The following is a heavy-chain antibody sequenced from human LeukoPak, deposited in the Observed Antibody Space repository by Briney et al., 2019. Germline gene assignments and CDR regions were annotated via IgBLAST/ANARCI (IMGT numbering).Heavy chain of an antibody. Sequence: PSETLSLTCTVSGGSISSYYWSWIRQPPGKGLEWIGYIYYSWITNYNPSLKSQGTISVYTYKNQFSLKLSFVTAADTAVYYCESNYGGNHVLSWYLDLWGRGTLVTVSS. D-gene: IGHD4-23*01. CDR1: GGSISSYY. V-gene: IGHV4-59*01. CDR2: IYYSWIT. J-gene: IGHJ2*01. CDR3: ESNYGGNHVLSWYLDL.